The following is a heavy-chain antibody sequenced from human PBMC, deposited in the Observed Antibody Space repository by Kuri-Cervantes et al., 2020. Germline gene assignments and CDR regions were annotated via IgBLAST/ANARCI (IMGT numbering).Heavy chain of an antibody. D-gene: IGHD2-15*01. CDR3: ASSPHCSGGSCYWFDP. CDR1: GYTFSNFG. Sequence: ASVKVSCKASGYTFSNFGISWVRQAPGQGLEWMGWISGYNDNTNYAQKFQGRVTLTTDKYTSTAYMELSSLRSEDTAVYYCASSPHCSGGSCYWFDPWGQGTLVTVSS. CDR2: ISGYNDNT. J-gene: IGHJ5*02. V-gene: IGHV1-18*01.